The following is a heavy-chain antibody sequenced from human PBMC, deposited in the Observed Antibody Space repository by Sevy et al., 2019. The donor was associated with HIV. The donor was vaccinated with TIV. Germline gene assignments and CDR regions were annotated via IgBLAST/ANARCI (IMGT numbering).Heavy chain of an antibody. CDR2: INPNNGDT. D-gene: IGHD2-15*01. V-gene: IGHV1-2*02. CDR3: VTPEPPCSGGTCYDFDY. J-gene: IGHJ4*02. Sequence: ASVKVSCKTSGHTFNAYYTHWVRQAPGQGLEWMAWINPNNGDTNYAQKFQGRVTITSDTSISTTYMELSRLTSDDTGIYYCVTPEPPCSGGTCYDFDYWGQGTLVTVSS. CDR1: GHTFNAYY.